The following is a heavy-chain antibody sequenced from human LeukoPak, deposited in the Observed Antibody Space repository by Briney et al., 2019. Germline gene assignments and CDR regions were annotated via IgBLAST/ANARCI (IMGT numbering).Heavy chain of an antibody. D-gene: IGHD2-2*01. CDR3: AKDSSPDIVVVPAEGYFDY. CDR2: IRYDGSNK. CDR1: GFTFSSYG. V-gene: IGHV3-30*02. J-gene: IGHJ4*02. Sequence: SGGSLRLSCAASGFTFSSYGMHWVRQAPGKGLEWVAFIRYDGSNKYYADSVKGRFTISRDNSKNTLYLQMNSLRAEDTAVYYCAKDSSPDIVVVPAEGYFDYWGQGTLVTVSS.